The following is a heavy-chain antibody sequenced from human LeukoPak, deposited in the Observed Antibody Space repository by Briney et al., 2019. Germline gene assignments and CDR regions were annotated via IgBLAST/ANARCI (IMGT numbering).Heavy chain of an antibody. J-gene: IGHJ4*02. V-gene: IGHV3-23*01. CDR1: GFTFSSYA. D-gene: IGHD3-22*01. CDR3: AKEGYYDSSGQLDY. Sequence: GGSLRLSCAASGFTFSSYAMSWVRQAQGKGLEWVSAISGSGGSTYYADSVKGRFTISRDNSKNTLYLQMNSLRAEDTAVYYCAKEGYYDSSGQLDYWGQGTLVTVSS. CDR2: ISGSGGST.